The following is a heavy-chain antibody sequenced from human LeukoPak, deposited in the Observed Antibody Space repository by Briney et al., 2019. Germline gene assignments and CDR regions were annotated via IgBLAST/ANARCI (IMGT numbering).Heavy chain of an antibody. CDR1: GFTFSSYA. Sequence: GGSLRLSCAASGFTFSSYAMHWVRQAPGKGLEWVAVISYDGSNKYYADSVKGRFTISRDNSKNTLYLQMNSLRAEDTAVYYCAREGGVAARPALYYYMDVWGKGTTVTVSS. CDR3: AREGGVAARPALYYYMDV. J-gene: IGHJ6*03. CDR2: ISYDGSNK. V-gene: IGHV3-30*04. D-gene: IGHD6-6*01.